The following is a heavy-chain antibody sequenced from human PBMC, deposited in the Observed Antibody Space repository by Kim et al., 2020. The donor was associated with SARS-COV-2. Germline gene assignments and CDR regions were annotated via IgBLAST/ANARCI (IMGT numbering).Heavy chain of an antibody. CDR3: AKASITMIVVAPDY. D-gene: IGHD3-22*01. CDR2: IRGSGGST. CDR1: GFTFSSYA. J-gene: IGHJ4*02. Sequence: GGSLRLSCAASGFTFSSYAMSWVRQAPGKGLEWVSAIRGSGGSTYYADSVKGRFTISRDNSKNTLYLQMNSLRAEDTAVYYCAKASITMIVVAPDYWGQGTLVTVSS. V-gene: IGHV3-23*01.